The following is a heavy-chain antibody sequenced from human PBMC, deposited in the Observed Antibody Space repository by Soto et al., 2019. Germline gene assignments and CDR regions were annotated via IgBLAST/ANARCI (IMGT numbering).Heavy chain of an antibody. CDR1: GYSFTSYW. CDR3: ARHGIRFLECLLDKYYYYGMDV. J-gene: IGHJ6*02. Sequence: GESLKISCKGSGYSFTSYWIGWVRQMPGKGLEWMGIIYPGDSDTRYSPSFQGQVTISADKSISTAYLQWSSLKASDTAMYYCARHGIRFLECLLDKYYYYGMDVWGQGTTVTVSS. V-gene: IGHV5-51*01. D-gene: IGHD3-3*01. CDR2: IYPGDSDT.